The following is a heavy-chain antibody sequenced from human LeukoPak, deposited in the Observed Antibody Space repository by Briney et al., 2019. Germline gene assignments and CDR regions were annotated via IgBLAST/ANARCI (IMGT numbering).Heavy chain of an antibody. V-gene: IGHV1-8*01. J-gene: IGHJ3*02. CDR2: LNPHSGNT. CDR1: GNTFTTYD. Sequence: ASVKVSCKVSGNTFTTYDINWVRQATEQGPEWMGWLNPHSGNTGYAQKFQGRVTMTRNIPINTAYLQLRSLSSEDTAVYYCARAVVEGSTRFAFNIWGQGTLVTVSS. CDR3: ARAVVEGSTRFAFNI. D-gene: IGHD2-15*01.